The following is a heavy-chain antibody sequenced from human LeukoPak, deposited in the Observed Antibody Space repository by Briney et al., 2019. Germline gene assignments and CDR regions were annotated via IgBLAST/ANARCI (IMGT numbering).Heavy chain of an antibody. V-gene: IGHV1-46*01. CDR1: GYTFTSYY. J-gene: IGHJ5*02. CDR2: INPSGGST. D-gene: IGHD6-6*01. CDR3: ARDGRVAARLGSWFDP. Sequence: GASVTVSCKASGYTFTSYYMHWVRQAPGQGLEWMGIINPSGGSTSYAQKFQGRVTMTRDMSTSTVYMELSSLRSEDTAVYYCARDGRVAARLGSWFDPWGQGTLVTVSS.